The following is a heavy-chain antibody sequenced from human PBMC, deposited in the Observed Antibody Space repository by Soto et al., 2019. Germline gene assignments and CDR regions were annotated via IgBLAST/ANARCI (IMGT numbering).Heavy chain of an antibody. D-gene: IGHD6-13*01. CDR1: GYTFTSYY. CDR3: TRSIITTAGTDAFDL. J-gene: IGHJ3*01. V-gene: IGHV1-46*03. Sequence: QVQLVQSGAEVKTPGASVRVSCKASGYTFTSYYIHWVRQAPGHGPEWMGMISPSSGGTDYAQKFQGRVTMTRDTSTSTVYMELSSLGSEVTAVYYCTRSIITTAGTDAFDLWGQGTLVTVSS. CDR2: ISPSSGGT.